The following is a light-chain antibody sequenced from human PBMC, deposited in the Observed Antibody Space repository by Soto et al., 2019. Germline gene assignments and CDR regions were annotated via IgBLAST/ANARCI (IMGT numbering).Light chain of an antibody. CDR1: SSDVGAYNF. Sequence: QSVLTQPASVSGSRGQSITISCTGTSSDVGAYNFVSWYQQFPGKAPKLMIYEVSNRPSGVSDRFSGSKSGNTASLIISGLQAEAEADYYCSAQTGSATVLFGGGTKVTVL. CDR3: SAQTGSATVL. V-gene: IGLV2-14*01. CDR2: EVS. J-gene: IGLJ3*02.